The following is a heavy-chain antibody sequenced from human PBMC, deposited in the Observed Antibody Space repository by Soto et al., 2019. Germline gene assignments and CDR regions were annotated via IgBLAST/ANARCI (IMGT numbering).Heavy chain of an antibody. D-gene: IGHD5-18*01. CDR3: ARTAMVVNDAFDI. CDR1: GFTFNTYA. J-gene: IGHJ3*02. V-gene: IGHV3-23*01. CDR2: ISDSGDST. Sequence: GGSLRLSCAASGFTFNTYAVTWVRQAPGKGLEWVSRISDSGDSTNYADSVKGRFTISRDNSKNTLYLQMNSLRPEDTAVYYCARTAMVVNDAFDIWGQGTMVTVSS.